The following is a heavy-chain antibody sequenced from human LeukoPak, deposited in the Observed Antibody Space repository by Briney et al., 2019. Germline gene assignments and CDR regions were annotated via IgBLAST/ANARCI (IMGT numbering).Heavy chain of an antibody. D-gene: IGHD3-22*01. Sequence: GGSLRLFCVSSGFSFSNYAMSWVRQAPGKGLEWVSSISGSGGSTHYADSVKGRFTISRDKTKNTLHLQMNSLRAEDTAVYYCAKSAYYDASGYYREYYFDYWGQGTLVTVSS. CDR2: ISGSGGST. J-gene: IGHJ4*02. CDR1: GFSFSNYA. V-gene: IGHV3-23*01. CDR3: AKSAYYDASGYYREYYFDY.